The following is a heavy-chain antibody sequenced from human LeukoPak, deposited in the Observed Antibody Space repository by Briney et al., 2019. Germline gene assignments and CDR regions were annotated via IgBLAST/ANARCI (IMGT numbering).Heavy chain of an antibody. V-gene: IGHV3-21*01. CDR3: ARDRIVGPTDAFDI. J-gene: IGHJ3*02. D-gene: IGHD1-26*01. Sequence: GGSLRLSCAASGFTFSSYSMNWVRQAPGKGLEWVSSISSSSSYIYYADSVKGRFTISRDNAKNSLYLQMNSLRAEDTAVYYCARDRIVGPTDAFDIWGQGTMVTVSS. CDR2: ISSSSSYI. CDR1: GFTFSSYS.